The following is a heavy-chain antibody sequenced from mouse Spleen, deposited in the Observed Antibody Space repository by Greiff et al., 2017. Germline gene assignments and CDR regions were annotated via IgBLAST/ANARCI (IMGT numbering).Heavy chain of an antibody. CDR3: ARGGNSLFDY. CDR1: GYTFTSYW. D-gene: IGHD2-1*01. V-gene: IGHV1-69*01. CDR2: IDPSDSYT. J-gene: IGHJ2*01. Sequence: QVQLQQPGAELVMPGASVKLSCKASGYTFTSYWMHWVKQRPGQGLEWIGEIDPSDSYTNYNQKFKGKATLTVDKSSSTAYMQLSSLTSEDSAVYYCARGGNSLFDYWGQGTTLTVSS.